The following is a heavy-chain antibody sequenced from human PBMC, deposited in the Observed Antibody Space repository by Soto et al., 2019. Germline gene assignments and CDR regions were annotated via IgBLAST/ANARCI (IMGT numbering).Heavy chain of an antibody. CDR3: TRDASRDSIARGRFEH. CDR2: ISINSAYI. J-gene: IGHJ5*02. D-gene: IGHD4-4*01. CDR1: GFTFRSFT. Sequence: PWGSLRLSCAASGFTFRSFTMNWVRQAPGKGLEWVSTISINSAYIYYTDALRGRFTISRDNAKNSLHLQMNSLRAEDTAVYYCTRDASRDSIARGRFEHWGPGKMVTVSA. V-gene: IGHV3-21*01.